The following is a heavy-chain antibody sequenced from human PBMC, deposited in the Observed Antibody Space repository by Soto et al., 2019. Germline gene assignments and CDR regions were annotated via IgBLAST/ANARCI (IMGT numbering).Heavy chain of an antibody. CDR3: ARGYCSGGSCFAFGYYYYGMDV. D-gene: IGHD2-15*01. J-gene: IGHJ6*02. Sequence: ASVKVSCKASGGTFSSYAISWVRQAPGQGLEWMGGIIPIFGTANYAQKFQGRVTITADESTSTAYMELSSLRSEDTAVYYCARGYCSGGSCFAFGYYYYGMDVWGQGTTVTVSS. V-gene: IGHV1-69*13. CDR2: IIPIFGTA. CDR1: GGTFSSYA.